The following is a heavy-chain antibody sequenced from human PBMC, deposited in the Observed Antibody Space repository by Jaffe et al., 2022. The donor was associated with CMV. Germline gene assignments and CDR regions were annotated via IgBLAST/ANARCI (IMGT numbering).Heavy chain of an antibody. CDR1: GGSFSGYY. D-gene: IGHD3-3*01. CDR3: ARGLPLITIFGVVKVWFDP. J-gene: IGHJ5*02. V-gene: IGHV4-34*01. CDR2: INHSGST. Sequence: QVQLQQWGAGLLKPSETLSLTCAVYGGSFSGYYWSWIRQPPGKGLEWIGEINHSGSTNYNPSLKSRVTISVDTSKNQFSLKLSSVTAADTAVYYCARGLPLITIFGVVKVWFDPWGQGTLVTVSS.